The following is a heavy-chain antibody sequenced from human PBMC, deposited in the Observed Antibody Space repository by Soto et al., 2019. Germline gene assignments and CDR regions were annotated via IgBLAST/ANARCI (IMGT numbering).Heavy chain of an antibody. CDR2: ISYDGSNK. J-gene: IGHJ4*02. V-gene: IGHV3-30-3*01. CDR3: ARGDSSGYYYADFDY. Sequence: GGSLRLSCAASGFTFSSYAMHWVRQAPGKGLEWVAVISYDGSNKYYADSVKGRFTISRDNSKNTLYLQMNSLRAEDTAVYYCARGDSSGYYYADFDYWGQGTLVTVSS. D-gene: IGHD3-22*01. CDR1: GFTFSSYA.